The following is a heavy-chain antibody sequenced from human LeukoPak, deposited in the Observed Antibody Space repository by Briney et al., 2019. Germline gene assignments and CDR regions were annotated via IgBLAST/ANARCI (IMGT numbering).Heavy chain of an antibody. D-gene: IGHD2/OR15-2a*01. CDR3: ARGRSGLLRPSTTYAT. V-gene: IGHV1-46*01. J-gene: IGHJ5*02. CDR2: INPSGGST. Sequence: ASVKVSCKASGYTFTSYYMHWVRQAPGQGLEWMGIINPSGGSTNYAQKFQGRVTMTRDTSISTAYMELSRLRSDDTAVYYCARGRSGLLRPSTTYATWGQGTLVTVSS. CDR1: GYTFTSYY.